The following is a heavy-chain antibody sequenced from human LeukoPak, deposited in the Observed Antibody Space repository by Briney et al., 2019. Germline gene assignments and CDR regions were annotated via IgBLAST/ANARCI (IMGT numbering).Heavy chain of an antibody. CDR2: IRFDGSDK. J-gene: IGHJ3*02. D-gene: IGHD1-26*01. Sequence: GGSLRLSCAASGFTFSSYGMHWVRQAPGKGLEWVAFIRFDGSDKNYAYSVKGRFTVSRDNSKNTLFLQMNSLRGEDTAVYYCAKDPVLVGATPDAFDIWGQGTMVTVSS. V-gene: IGHV3-30*02. CDR1: GFTFSSYG. CDR3: AKDPVLVGATPDAFDI.